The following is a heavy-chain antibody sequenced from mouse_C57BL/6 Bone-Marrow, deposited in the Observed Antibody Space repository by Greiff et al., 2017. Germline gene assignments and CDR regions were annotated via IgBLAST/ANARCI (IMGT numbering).Heavy chain of an antibody. J-gene: IGHJ4*01. D-gene: IGHD2-12*01. V-gene: IGHV7-1*01. CDR3: ARDALYTPAMDD. CDR2: SRNKANDYTT. CDR1: GFTFSDFY. Sequence: EVKVVASGGGLVQSGRSLRLSCATSGFTFSDFYLEWVRQAPGKGLEWIAASRNKANDYTTEYSASVKGRFIVSSDTSQSILYLQMNALRAEDTAIDYCARDALYTPAMDDWGQGTSVTVSS.